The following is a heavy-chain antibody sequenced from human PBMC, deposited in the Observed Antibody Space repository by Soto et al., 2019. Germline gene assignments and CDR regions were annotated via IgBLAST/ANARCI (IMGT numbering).Heavy chain of an antibody. D-gene: IGHD2-15*01. V-gene: IGHV4-59*08. Sequence: QVQLQESGPGLVKPSETLSLTCTVSGGSISSYYWSWIRQPPGKGLEWIGYIYYSGSTNYNPSLKSGVTLPXDTSKNQFSLKLSSVTAADTAVYYCARRYGGTFDYWGPGTLVTVSS. J-gene: IGHJ4*02. CDR2: IYYSGST. CDR1: GGSISSYY. CDR3: ARRYGGTFDY.